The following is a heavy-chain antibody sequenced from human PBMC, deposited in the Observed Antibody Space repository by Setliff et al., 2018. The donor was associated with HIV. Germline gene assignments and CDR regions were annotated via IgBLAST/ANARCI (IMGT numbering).Heavy chain of an antibody. CDR3: ARARARGFGISGFDC. V-gene: IGHV4-4*08. D-gene: IGHD2-15*01. CDR1: GASISGYY. Sequence: SETLSLTCTVSGASISGYYWSWIRQTPGKGLEWIGSIHGDGTTNHNPSLKSRVTISLDTPRNHFSLNLHSVTAADTAVYSCARARARGFGISGFDCWGQGTQVTVSS. J-gene: IGHJ4*02. CDR2: IHGDGTT.